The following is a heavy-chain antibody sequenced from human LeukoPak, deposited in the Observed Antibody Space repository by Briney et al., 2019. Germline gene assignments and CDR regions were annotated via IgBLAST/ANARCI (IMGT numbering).Heavy chain of an antibody. CDR1: GDSISSYY. J-gene: IGHJ6*03. CDR2: INHSGST. D-gene: IGHD6-13*01. V-gene: IGHV4-34*01. Sequence: SETLSLTCTVSGDSISSYYWSWIRQPPGKGLEWIGEINHSGSTNYNPSLKSRVTISVDTSKNQFSLKLSSVTAADTAVYYCARRRGSSWYYYYYMDVWGKGTTVTVSS. CDR3: ARRRGSSWYYYYYMDV.